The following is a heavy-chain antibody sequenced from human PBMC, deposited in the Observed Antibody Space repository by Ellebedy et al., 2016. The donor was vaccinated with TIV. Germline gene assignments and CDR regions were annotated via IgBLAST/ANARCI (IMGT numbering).Heavy chain of an antibody. CDR1: GISFSQFG. J-gene: IGHJ4*02. CDR2: VSHDGSSD. Sequence: RGSLRLSXVASGISFSQFGMHWVRQAPGKGLEWVAAVSHDGSSDYYADSVKGRFTISRDSSRNTLYLQMNSLRAEDTAVYYCAASSGMLGDFWGQGTQVTVSS. V-gene: IGHV3-33*08. D-gene: IGHD3-10*01. CDR3: AASSGMLGDF.